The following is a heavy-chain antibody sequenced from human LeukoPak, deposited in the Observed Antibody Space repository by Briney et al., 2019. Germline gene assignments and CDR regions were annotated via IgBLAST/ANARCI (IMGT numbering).Heavy chain of an antibody. Sequence: GESLKISCKGSGYSFTSYWIGWVRQMPGKGLEWMGIIYPGDSDTRYSPSFQGQVTISADKSISTAYLQWSSLKASDTAMYYCARRDCSSTSCLFYFDYWGQGTLVTVSS. D-gene: IGHD2-2*01. V-gene: IGHV5-51*01. CDR2: IYPGDSDT. CDR1: GYSFTSYW. CDR3: ARRDCSSTSCLFYFDY. J-gene: IGHJ4*02.